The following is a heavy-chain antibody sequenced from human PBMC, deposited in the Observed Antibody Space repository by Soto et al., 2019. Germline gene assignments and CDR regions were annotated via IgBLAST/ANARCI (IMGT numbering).Heavy chain of an antibody. D-gene: IGHD3-3*01. CDR1: GYTFTSYD. J-gene: IGHJ4*02. Sequence: APVKVSCKPSGYTFTSYDINWVRHPPGEGLEWMGWIRSYNGNPNNAQKLQGRVTMTTDTATSTAYMELSSRRSDETAVYYCARTRITIFGVVIIPDVYWGQGTLATVSA. CDR3: ARTRITIFGVVIIPDVY. V-gene: IGHV1-18*04. CDR2: IRSYNGNP.